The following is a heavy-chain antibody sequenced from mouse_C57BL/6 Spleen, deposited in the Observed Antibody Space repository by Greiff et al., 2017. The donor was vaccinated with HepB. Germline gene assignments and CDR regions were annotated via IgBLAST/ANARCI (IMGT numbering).Heavy chain of an antibody. CDR1: GYAFSSYW. D-gene: IGHD2-3*01. CDR3: ARKGVYDVYSEGFGY. V-gene: IGHV1-80*01. J-gene: IGHJ2*01. CDR2: IYPGDGDT. Sequence: QVQLQQSGAELVKPGASVKISCKASGYAFSSYWMNWVKQRPGKGLEWIGQIYPGDGDTNYNGKFKGKATLTADKSSSTAYMQLSSLTSEDSAVYFCARKGVYDVYSEGFGYWGQGPTLTVSS.